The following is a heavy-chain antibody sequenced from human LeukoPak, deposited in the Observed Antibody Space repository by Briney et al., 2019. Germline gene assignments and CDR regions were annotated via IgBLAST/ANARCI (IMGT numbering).Heavy chain of an antibody. V-gene: IGHV3-48*01. J-gene: IGHJ4*02. CDR2: ISGSSGII. D-gene: IGHD3-3*01. CDR1: GFTFNTYT. CDR3: ARGVVYPTWSGPHWSDY. Sequence: PGGSLRLSCAASGFTFNTYTMNWVRQAPGKGLEWVSYISGSSGIIDYADSVRGRFTISRDNAKNSLYLQMNSLRAEDTAVYYCARGVVYPTWSGPHWSDYWGQGTLVTVSS.